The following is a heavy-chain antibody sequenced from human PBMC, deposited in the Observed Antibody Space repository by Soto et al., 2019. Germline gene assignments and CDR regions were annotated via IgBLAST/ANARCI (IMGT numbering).Heavy chain of an antibody. J-gene: IGHJ4*02. CDR2: ISSSSSFI. CDR3: ARSYDILTGYSGFDY. V-gene: IGHV3-21*01. CDR1: GFTFSSYS. Sequence: EVQLVESGGGLVKPGGSLRLSCAASGFTFSSYSMNWVRQAPGKGLEWVSCISSSSSFIYYADSVKGRFTISRDNAKNSLYLQMNSLRAEDTAMFYCARSYDILTGYSGFDYWGQGTLVTVSS. D-gene: IGHD3-9*01.